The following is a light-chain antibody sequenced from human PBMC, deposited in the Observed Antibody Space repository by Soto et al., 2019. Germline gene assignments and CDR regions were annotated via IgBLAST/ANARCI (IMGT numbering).Light chain of an antibody. CDR1: SSDVGGYNY. Sequence: QSALTQPASVSGSPGQSITISCTGTSSDVGGYNYVSWYQQHPGKAPKLMIYEVSNRPSGVSNRFSGSKSGNTASLTISGLQAEDEADYYCTSKTSSTYVVFGGGTHLTVL. V-gene: IGLV2-14*01. J-gene: IGLJ2*01. CDR3: TSKTSSTYVV. CDR2: EVS.